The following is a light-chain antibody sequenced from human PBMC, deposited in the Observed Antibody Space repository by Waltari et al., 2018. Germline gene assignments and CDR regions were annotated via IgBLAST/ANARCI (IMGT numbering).Light chain of an antibody. Sequence: DVVMTQSPLSLPVTLGHTAFVSCRPSQRLVFTTGNIYLNWFQQRPGQSPRRLIYKVSSRDSGVPDRFSGSGSGTDFTLKISRVEAEDVGVYYCMQGTHWPYTFGQGTKLEIK. V-gene: IGKV2-30*01. CDR3: MQGTHWPYT. J-gene: IGKJ2*01. CDR2: KVS. CDR1: QRLVFTTGNIY.